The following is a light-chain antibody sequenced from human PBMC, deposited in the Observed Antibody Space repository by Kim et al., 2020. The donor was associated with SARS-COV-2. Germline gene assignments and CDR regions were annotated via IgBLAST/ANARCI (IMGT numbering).Light chain of an antibody. CDR3: QVWDSSTACVV. CDR2: RDS. J-gene: IGLJ2*01. CDR1: RIGRKN. V-gene: IGLV3-9*01. Sequence: ALGQPARITCGGNRIGRKNVLCDQQKPGQAPVLVIYRDSNRPSGIPERFSGSNSGNTATLTISRAQAGDEADYYCQVWDSSTACVVFGGGTQLTVL.